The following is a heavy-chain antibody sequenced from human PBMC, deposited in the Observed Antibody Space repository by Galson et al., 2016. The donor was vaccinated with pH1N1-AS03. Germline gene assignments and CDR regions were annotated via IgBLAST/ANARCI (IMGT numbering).Heavy chain of an antibody. Sequence: SLRLSCAASGFTFRNYAMHWLRQAPGKGLEWVGRIKSKTDGGTTEYAAPVKGRFTISRDDSRDTLHLQMNSLKTEDSALYYCVTGGNNFGHEYWGQGTLVTVSS. D-gene: IGHD5-18*01. CDR1: GFTFRNYA. J-gene: IGHJ4*01. CDR3: VTGGNNFGHEY. V-gene: IGHV3-15*01. CDR2: IKSKTDGGTT.